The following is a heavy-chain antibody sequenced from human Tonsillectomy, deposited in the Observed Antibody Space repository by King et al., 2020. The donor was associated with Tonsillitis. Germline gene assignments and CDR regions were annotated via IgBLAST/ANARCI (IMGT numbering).Heavy chain of an antibody. D-gene: IGHD3-16*01. CDR1: GGSISSSSYY. V-gene: IGHV4-39*07. Sequence: QLQESGPGLVKPSETLSLTCTVSGGSISSSSYYWGWIRQPPGKGLEWIGSIYYSGSTYYKPSLKSRVTISVDTSKNQFSLKLSSGTAADTAVYYCARGPGGTHDYWGQGPLVTVSS. J-gene: IGHJ4*02. CDR3: ARGPGGTHDY. CDR2: IYYSGST.